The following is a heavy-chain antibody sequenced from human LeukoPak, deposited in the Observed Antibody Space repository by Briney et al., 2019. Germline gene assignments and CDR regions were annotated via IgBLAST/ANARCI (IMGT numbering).Heavy chain of an antibody. D-gene: IGHD2-21*02. CDR1: GGSISSGGYY. V-gene: IGHV4-31*03. Sequence: SQTLSLTCTVSGGSISSGGYYWSWIRQHPGEGLEWIGYIYYSGSTYYNPSLKSRVTISVDTSKNQFSLKLSSVTAADTAVYYCAREVVVVTAFDYWGQGTLVTVSS. CDR3: AREVVVVTAFDY. CDR2: IYYSGST. J-gene: IGHJ4*02.